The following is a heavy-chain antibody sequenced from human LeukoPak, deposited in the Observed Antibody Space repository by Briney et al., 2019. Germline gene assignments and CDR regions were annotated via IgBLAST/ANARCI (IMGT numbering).Heavy chain of an antibody. CDR3: ARGKSGYALNKVFYYYYYMDV. CDR1: GYTFTSYD. CDR2: MNPNSGNT. V-gene: IGHV1-8*01. J-gene: IGHJ6*03. Sequence: GASVKVSCKASGYTFTSYDINWVRQATGQGLEWMGWMNPNSGNTGYAQKFQSRVTMTRNTSISTAYMELSSLRSEDTAVYYCARGKSGYALNKVFYYYYYMDVWGKGTTVTVSS. D-gene: IGHD5-12*01.